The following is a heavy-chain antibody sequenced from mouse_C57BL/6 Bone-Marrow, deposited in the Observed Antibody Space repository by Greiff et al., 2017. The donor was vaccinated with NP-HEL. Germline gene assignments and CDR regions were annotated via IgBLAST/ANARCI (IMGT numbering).Heavy chain of an antibody. CDR2: ISDGGSYT. CDR1: GFTFSSYA. J-gene: IGHJ1*03. Sequence: DVMFVESGGGLVKPGGSLKLSCAASGFTFSSYAMSWVRQTPEKRLEWVATISDGGSYTYYPDNVKGRFTISRDNAKNNLYLQMSHLKSEDTAMYYCARDEGYYRYFDVWGTGTTVTVSS. D-gene: IGHD2-3*01. V-gene: IGHV5-4*01. CDR3: ARDEGYYRYFDV.